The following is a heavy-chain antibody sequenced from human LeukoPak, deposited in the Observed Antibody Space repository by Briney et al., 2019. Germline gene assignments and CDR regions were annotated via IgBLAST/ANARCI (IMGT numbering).Heavy chain of an antibody. CDR2: ISSSGSTI. CDR1: GFTFSDYY. Sequence: GGSLGLSCAASGFTFSDYYMTWIRQAPGKGLEWVSYISSSGSTIYYADSVKGRFTISRDNAKKSLYLQMNSLRAEDTAVYYCSREEYYYGMDVWGQGTTVTVSS. CDR3: SREEYYYGMDV. V-gene: IGHV3-11*01. J-gene: IGHJ6*02.